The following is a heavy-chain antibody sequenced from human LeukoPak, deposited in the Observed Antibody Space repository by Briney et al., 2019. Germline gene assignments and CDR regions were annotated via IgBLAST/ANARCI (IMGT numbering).Heavy chain of an antibody. CDR3: ARSLSGSYQPHDY. CDR1: GGTFSSYA. J-gene: IGHJ4*02. D-gene: IGHD1-26*01. Sequence: SVKDSCKASGGTFSSYAISWVRQAPGQGLEWMGGIIPIFGTANYAQKFQGRVTITADESTSTAYMELSSLRSEDTAVYYCARSLSGSYQPHDYWGQGTLVTVSS. V-gene: IGHV1-69*01. CDR2: IIPIFGTA.